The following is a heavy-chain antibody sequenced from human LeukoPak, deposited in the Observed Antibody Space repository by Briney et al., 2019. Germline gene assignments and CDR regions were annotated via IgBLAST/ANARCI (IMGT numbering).Heavy chain of an antibody. V-gene: IGHV1-69*05. CDR2: IIPIFGTA. Sequence: SVKVSCKACGGTFSSYTISWVRQAPGQGLEWMGRIIPIFGTANYAQKFQGRVTITTDESTSTAYMELSSLRSEDTAVYYCARDRDLRFGELLWWFDPWGQGTLVTVS. CDR1: GGTFSSYT. D-gene: IGHD3-10*01. J-gene: IGHJ5*02. CDR3: ARDRDLRFGELLWWFDP.